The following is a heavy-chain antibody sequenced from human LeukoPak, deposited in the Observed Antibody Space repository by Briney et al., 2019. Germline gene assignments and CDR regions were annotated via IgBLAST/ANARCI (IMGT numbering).Heavy chain of an antibody. V-gene: IGHV3-7*01. CDR3: ARLRGYSYGYIVDY. CDR1: GFTFSSYW. Sequence: GGSLRLSCAASGFTFSSYWMSWVRQAPGKGLEWVANIKQDGSEKYYVDSVKGRFTISRDNAKNSLYPQMNSLRAEDTAVYYCARLRGYSYGYIVDYWGQGTLVTVSS. D-gene: IGHD5-18*01. CDR2: IKQDGSEK. J-gene: IGHJ4*02.